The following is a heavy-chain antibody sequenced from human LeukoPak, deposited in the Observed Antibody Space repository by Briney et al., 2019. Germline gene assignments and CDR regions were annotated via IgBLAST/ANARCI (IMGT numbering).Heavy chain of an antibody. V-gene: IGHV3-49*04. J-gene: IGHJ4*02. D-gene: IGHD3-3*01. CDR3: TREDNYDFWSGPFDY. CDR1: GFTFGDYA. CDR2: IRSKAYGGTT. Sequence: PGRSLRLSCTASGFTFGDYAMSWVRQAPGKGLEWVGSIRSKAYGGTTEYAASVKGRFTISRDDSKSIAYLQMNSLKTEDTAVYYCTREDNYDFWSGPFDYWGQGTLVTVSS.